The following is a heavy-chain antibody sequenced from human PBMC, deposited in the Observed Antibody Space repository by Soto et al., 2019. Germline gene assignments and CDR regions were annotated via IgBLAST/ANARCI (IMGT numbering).Heavy chain of an antibody. CDR3: ARHLTYCSAGSCYSDFPYYGMDV. D-gene: IGHD2-15*01. CDR1: GGSVSSNSYS. V-gene: IGHV4-39*01. CDR2: IYSNDNT. J-gene: IGHJ6*02. Sequence: SETLSLTCTVSGGSVSSNSYSWGWVRQSPGKGLEWIGTIYSNDNTHYNPSLKSRVTISVDTSKNQFSLKLSSVTAADTAVYYCARHLTYCSAGSCYSDFPYYGMDVWGQGTTVTVSS.